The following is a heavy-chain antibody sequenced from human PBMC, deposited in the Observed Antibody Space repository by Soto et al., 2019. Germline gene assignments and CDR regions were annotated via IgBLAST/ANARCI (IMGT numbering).Heavy chain of an antibody. CDR1: GFTFGDYA. J-gene: IGHJ6*02. D-gene: IGHD3-9*01. CDR2: IRSKAYGGTT. Sequence: GGSLRLSCTASGFTFGDYAMSWVRQAPGKGPEWVGFIRSKAYGGTTEYAASVKGRFTISRDDSKSIAYLQMNSLKTEDTAVYYCGLDGYYDILTGYHPWDYYYGMDVWGQGTTVTVSS. CDR3: GLDGYYDILTGYHPWDYYYGMDV. V-gene: IGHV3-49*04.